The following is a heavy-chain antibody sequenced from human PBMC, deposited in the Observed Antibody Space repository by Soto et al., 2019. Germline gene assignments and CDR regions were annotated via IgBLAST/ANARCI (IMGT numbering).Heavy chain of an antibody. D-gene: IGHD6-19*01. CDR1: GFIFSSYW. Sequence: EVQLVESGGGLVQPGGSLRLSCAASGFIFSSYWMSWVRQAPGKGLEWVANIKQDGSEKYYVDSVKGRFTISRDNAKNSLYLQMNSLRAEDTTVYYCAQVSGWYGPTDYWGQGTLVTVSS. CDR2: IKQDGSEK. CDR3: AQVSGWYGPTDY. V-gene: IGHV3-7*01. J-gene: IGHJ4*02.